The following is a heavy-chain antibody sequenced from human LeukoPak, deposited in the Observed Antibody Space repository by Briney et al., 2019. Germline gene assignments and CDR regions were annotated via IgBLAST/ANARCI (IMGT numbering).Heavy chain of an antibody. CDR1: GYTFTSYY. CDR2: INPSGGST. CDR3: ARGNGYPTGIAAAGSWFDP. Sequence: ASVKVSCKASGYTFTSYYMHWVRQAPGQGLEWMGIINPSGGSTSYAQKFQGRVTMTRDTSTSTVYMELSSLRSEDTAVYYCARGNGYPTGIAAAGSWFDPWGQGTLVTVSS. J-gene: IGHJ5*02. V-gene: IGHV1-46*01. D-gene: IGHD6-13*01.